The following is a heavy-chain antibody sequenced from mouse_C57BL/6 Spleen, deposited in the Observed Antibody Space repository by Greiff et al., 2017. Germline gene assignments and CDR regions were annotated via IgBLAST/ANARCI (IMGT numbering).Heavy chain of an antibody. V-gene: IGHV3-6*01. J-gene: IGHJ2*01. CDR2: ISYDGSN. CDR1: GYSITSGYY. CDR3: ARLYYYGSSDY. D-gene: IGHD1-1*01. Sequence: EVQLQESGPGLVKPSQSLSLTCSVTGYSITSGYYWNWIRQFPGNKLEWMGYISYDGSNNYNPSLKNRISITRDTSKNQFFLKLNSVTTEDTATYYCARLYYYGSSDYWGQGTTLTVSS.